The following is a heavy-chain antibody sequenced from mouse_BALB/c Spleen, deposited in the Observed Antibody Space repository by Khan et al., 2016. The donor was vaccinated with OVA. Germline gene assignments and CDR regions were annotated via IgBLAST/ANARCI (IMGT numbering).Heavy chain of an antibody. CDR2: ISYSGNT. J-gene: IGHJ2*01. D-gene: IGHD1-1*01. Sequence: EVQLQESGPGLVKPSQSLSLTCTVTGYSITTDYAWNWIRQFPGNKLEWMGFISYSGNTKYNPSLKSRLSITRDTSKNQFFLQLKSVTTEDTARYYCARVYGGDFDYWGQGTTLTVSS. CDR1: GYSITTDYA. CDR3: ARVYGGDFDY. V-gene: IGHV3-2*02.